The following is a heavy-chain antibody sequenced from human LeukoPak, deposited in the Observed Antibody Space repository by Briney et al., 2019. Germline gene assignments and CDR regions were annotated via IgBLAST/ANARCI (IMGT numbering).Heavy chain of an antibody. D-gene: IGHD3/OR15-3a*01. CDR3: ARSDGWTGFDY. CDR1: GDSVSSNSVV. V-gene: IGHV6-1*01. Sequence: SQTLSLTYAISGDSVSSNSVVWNWIRQSPSRGLEWLGRTYYRSKWYNDYAVSVKSRITINPDTSKNQFSLQLNSVTPEDTAVYYCARSDGWTGFDYWGQGTLVTVSS. J-gene: IGHJ4*02. CDR2: TYYRSKWYN.